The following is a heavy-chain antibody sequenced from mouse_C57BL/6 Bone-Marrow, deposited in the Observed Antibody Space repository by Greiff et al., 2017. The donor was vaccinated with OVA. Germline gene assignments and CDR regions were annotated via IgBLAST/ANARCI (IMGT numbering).Heavy chain of an antibody. CDR1: GYTFTDYT. Sequence: VQLQESDAELVKPGASVKISCKASGYTFTDYTIHWMKQRPEQGLEWIGYIYPRDGSPKYNEKFKGKATLTADKSSSTAYMQLSSLTSEDSAVYFCAICGYYDYSAMDYWGQGTSVTVSS. J-gene: IGHJ4*01. V-gene: IGHV1-78*01. CDR3: AICGYYDYSAMDY. CDR2: IYPRDGSP. D-gene: IGHD2-3*01.